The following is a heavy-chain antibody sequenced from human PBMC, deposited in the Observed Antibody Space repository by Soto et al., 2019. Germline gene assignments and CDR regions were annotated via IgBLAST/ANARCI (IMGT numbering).Heavy chain of an antibody. Sequence: SETLSLTCTVSGGSISSYYWSWIRQPPGKGLEWIGYIYYSGSTNYNPSLKSRVTISVDTSKNQFSLKLSSVTAADTAVYYCARRGYSYGLFDYWGRGTLVTVSS. CDR2: IYYSGST. V-gene: IGHV4-59*01. J-gene: IGHJ4*02. CDR1: GGSISSYY. CDR3: ARRGYSYGLFDY. D-gene: IGHD5-18*01.